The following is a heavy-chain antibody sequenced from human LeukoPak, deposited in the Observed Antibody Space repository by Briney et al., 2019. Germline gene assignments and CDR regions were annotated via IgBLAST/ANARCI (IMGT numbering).Heavy chain of an antibody. CDR1: GGSFNPYY. J-gene: IGHJ5*01. V-gene: IGHV4-34*01. CDR2: INDSGNT. D-gene: IGHD3-10*01. Sequence: SETLSLTCAVYGGSFNPYYWNWIRQSPGKGLEWIGEINDSGNTNYNPSLKSRVTISVDTSNNQFSLKLISVAAADTAVYYCARGPGSGSHSAWFDSWGQGILVTVSS. CDR3: ARGPGSGSHSAWFDS.